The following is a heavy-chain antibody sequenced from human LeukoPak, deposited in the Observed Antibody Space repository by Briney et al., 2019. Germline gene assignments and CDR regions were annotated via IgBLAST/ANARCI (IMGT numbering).Heavy chain of an antibody. J-gene: IGHJ3*02. CDR3: AKDRRGVWWELLKPDDAFDI. Sequence: QTGGSLRLSCAASGFTFSSYAMSWVRQAPGKGLEWVSAISGSGGSTYYADSVKGRFTISRDNSKNTLYLQMNSLRAEDTAVYYCAKDRRGVWWELLKPDDAFDIWGQGTMVTVSS. V-gene: IGHV3-23*01. CDR1: GFTFSSYA. D-gene: IGHD1-26*01. CDR2: ISGSGGST.